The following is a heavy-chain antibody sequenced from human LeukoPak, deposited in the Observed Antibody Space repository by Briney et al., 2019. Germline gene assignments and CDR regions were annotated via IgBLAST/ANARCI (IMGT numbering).Heavy chain of an antibody. V-gene: IGHV3-48*04. D-gene: IGHD4-23*01. CDR2: ISSATSTI. CDR3: ARDVTYYGGDWFDP. Sequence: PGRSLRLSCAASGFTFSNFGMHWVRQAPGKGLEWVSYISSATSTIYYADSVKGRFTISRDNAKNSLYLQMNSLRAEDTAVYYCARDVTYYGGDWFDPWGQGTLVTVSS. J-gene: IGHJ5*02. CDR1: GFTFSNFG.